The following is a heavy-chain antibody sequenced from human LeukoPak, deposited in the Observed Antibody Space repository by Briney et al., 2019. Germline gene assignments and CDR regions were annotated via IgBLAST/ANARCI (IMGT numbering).Heavy chain of an antibody. CDR2: LSCSGGST. CDR1: GFTFSSYA. CDR3: AKDLYNIAVAGTRAFDI. Sequence: GGSLRLSCAASGFTFSSYAMSWVRQAPGKGLEWVSVLSCSGGSTYYADSVKGRFTISRDTSKNTLYLQMNSLRAEDTAVYYCAKDLYNIAVAGTRAFDIWGQGTMVTVSS. J-gene: IGHJ3*02. V-gene: IGHV3-23*01. D-gene: IGHD6-19*01.